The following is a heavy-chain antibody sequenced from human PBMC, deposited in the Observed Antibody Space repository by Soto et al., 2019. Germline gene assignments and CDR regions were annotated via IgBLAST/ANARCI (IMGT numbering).Heavy chain of an antibody. J-gene: IGHJ4*02. CDR2: IYPSDSDT. CDR1: GYSFTNYW. D-gene: IGHD3-22*01. Sequence: GESLKISCKGFGYSFTNYWIGWVRQMPGKGLEWMGIIYPSDSDTRYSPSFQGQVTISADNSISTAYLHYSSLKASDTAMYYCARRDISGFPDYWGQGTLVTVSS. V-gene: IGHV5-51*01. CDR3: ARRDISGFPDY.